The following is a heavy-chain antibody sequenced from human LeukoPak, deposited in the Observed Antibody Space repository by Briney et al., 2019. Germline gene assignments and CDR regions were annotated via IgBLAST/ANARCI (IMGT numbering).Heavy chain of an antibody. V-gene: IGHV4-59*01. J-gene: IGHJ3*02. CDR3: ARARYVDSFYAFDI. Sequence: PSETLSLTCSVSGGSISSYYWSWIRLPPGKGLEWIGYLSKSGNTNYSPSLKSRVTIFGDTSKNQFFLKLSSVTAADTAVYYCARARYVDSFYAFDIWGQGTLVTVSS. D-gene: IGHD3-9*01. CDR1: GGSISSYY. CDR2: LSKSGNT.